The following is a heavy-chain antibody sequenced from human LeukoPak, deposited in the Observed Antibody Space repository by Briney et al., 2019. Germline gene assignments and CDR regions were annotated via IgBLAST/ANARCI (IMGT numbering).Heavy chain of an antibody. CDR3: AIGSGLDTPLLYMDV. V-gene: IGHV1-69*06. J-gene: IGHJ6*03. CDR1: GGTFSSYA. Sequence: GASVKVSCKASGGTFSSYAISWVRQAPGQGLEWMGGIIPIFGTANYAQKFQGRVTMTEDTSTDTAYMELSSPRSEDTAVYYCAIGSGLDTPLLYMDVWGKGTTVTISS. CDR2: IIPIFGTA. D-gene: IGHD6-19*01.